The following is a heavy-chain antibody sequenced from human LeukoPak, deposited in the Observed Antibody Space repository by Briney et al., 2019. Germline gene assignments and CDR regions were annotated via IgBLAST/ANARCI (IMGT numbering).Heavy chain of an antibody. Sequence: SGTLSLTCTVSGGSISSYYWSWIRQPPGKGLEWIGYIYYSGSTNYTPSLKSRVTISVDTSKNQSSLKLSSVTAADTAVYYCARHQGETGYRGSYAFDIWGQGTMVTVS. CDR2: IYYSGST. J-gene: IGHJ3*02. D-gene: IGHD3-9*01. CDR1: GGSISSYY. V-gene: IGHV4-59*08. CDR3: ARHQGETGYRGSYAFDI.